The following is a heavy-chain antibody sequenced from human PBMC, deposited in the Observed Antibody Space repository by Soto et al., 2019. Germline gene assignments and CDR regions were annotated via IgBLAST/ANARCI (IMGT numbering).Heavy chain of an antibody. V-gene: IGHV3-23*01. CDR1: GFSVRIYV. CDR2: ISGSGFTT. Sequence: CGSLRLACAACGFSVRIYVMSWFRQAPGKGLEWVSDISGSGFTTYYADSVKGRFTISRDNSKNTFYLHMNSLRADDTAVYSCARPQVGSTRELGPCGQGPLVTVSS. J-gene: IGHJ5*02. D-gene: IGHD1-26*01. CDR3: ARPQVGSTRELGP.